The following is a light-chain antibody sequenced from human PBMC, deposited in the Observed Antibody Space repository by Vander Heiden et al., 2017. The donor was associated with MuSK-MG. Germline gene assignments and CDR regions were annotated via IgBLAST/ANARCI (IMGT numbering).Light chain of an antibody. V-gene: IGLV7-46*01. CDR1: TGAVTSGNK. J-gene: IGLJ2*01. CDR2: DTT. CDR3: LVSYSGDRLV. Sequence: AVVTQEPSRTVSPGGTHTLTCGSSTGAVTSGNKSYCVQQKPAHPPRTLFYDTTNNHPGTPARFSGSFPGGTAALTLSGAQAEDDAEYYCLVSYSGDRLVFGGGTKLTVL.